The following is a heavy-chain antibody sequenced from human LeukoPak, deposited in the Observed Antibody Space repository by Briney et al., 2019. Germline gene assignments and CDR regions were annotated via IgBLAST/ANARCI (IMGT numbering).Heavy chain of an antibody. Sequence: PSETLSLTCTVPGGSISSYYWSWVRQPAGKGLEWVGLIYTSSSTNYNPSLKSLVTMSVDTSKNQFSLKLSSVTAADTAVYYCARDYSWSYSDPYYFDYWGQGTLVTVSS. CDR2: IYTSSST. V-gene: IGHV4-4*07. CDR1: GGSISSYY. J-gene: IGHJ4*02. CDR3: ARDYSWSYSDPYYFDY. D-gene: IGHD1-26*01.